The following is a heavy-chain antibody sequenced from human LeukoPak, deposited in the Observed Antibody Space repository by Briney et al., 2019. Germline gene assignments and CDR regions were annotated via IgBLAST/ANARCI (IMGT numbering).Heavy chain of an antibody. V-gene: IGHV3-23*01. CDR3: AKTTTGYSSGRYPGWPVDY. D-gene: IGHD6-19*01. CDR2: IFGSGGST. J-gene: IGHJ4*02. Sequence: GGSLRLSCAASGFTFSSYAMYWVRQAPGKGLEWVSGIFGSGGSTHYADSVKGRFTISRDNSQSTVYLQMNSLRAEDTAVYYCAKTTTGYSSGRYPGWPVDYWGQGTLVTVSS. CDR1: GFTFSSYA.